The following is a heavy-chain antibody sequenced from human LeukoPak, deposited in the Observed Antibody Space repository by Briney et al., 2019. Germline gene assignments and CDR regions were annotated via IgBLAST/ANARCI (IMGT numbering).Heavy chain of an antibody. CDR1: GGSISSGDYY. CDR3: ARDSRDYSNYYFDY. Sequence: SEALSLTCTVSGGSISSGDYYWSWIRQPPGKGLEWIGYIYYSGSTYYNPSLKSRVTISVDTSKNQFSLKLSSVTAADTAVYYCARDSRDYSNYYFDYWGQGTLVTVSS. CDR2: IYYSGST. J-gene: IGHJ4*02. V-gene: IGHV4-30-4*01. D-gene: IGHD4-4*01.